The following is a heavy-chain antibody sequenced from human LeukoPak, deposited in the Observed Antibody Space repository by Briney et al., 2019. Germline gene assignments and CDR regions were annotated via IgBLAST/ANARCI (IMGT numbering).Heavy chain of an antibody. V-gene: IGHV1-24*01. D-gene: IGHD2-21*01. J-gene: IGHJ1*01. CDR3: ATAPWWWGFGPHYFQH. CDR2: FDPEDGET. Sequence: ASVKVSCKVSGYTLTELSVHWVRQAPGKGLEWMGGFDPEDGETIYAQKFQGRVTMTEDTSTDTAYMELSSLRSEDTAVYYCATAPWWWGFGPHYFQHWGQGTLVTVSS. CDR1: GYTLTELS.